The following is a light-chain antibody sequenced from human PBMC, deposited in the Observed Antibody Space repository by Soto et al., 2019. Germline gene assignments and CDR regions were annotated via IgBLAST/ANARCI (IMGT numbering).Light chain of an antibody. CDR1: QSVSSY. CDR2: SAS. J-gene: IGKJ2*01. CDR3: QQSYSTPYT. Sequence: DIQMTQSPSSLSASVGDRVTITCRASQSVSSYLNWYQQKPGKAPTLLIYSASSLQSGVPSRFSGRGSGTDFTLTISSLQPGDFATYYCQQSYSTPYTFGQGTKLEIK. V-gene: IGKV1-39*01.